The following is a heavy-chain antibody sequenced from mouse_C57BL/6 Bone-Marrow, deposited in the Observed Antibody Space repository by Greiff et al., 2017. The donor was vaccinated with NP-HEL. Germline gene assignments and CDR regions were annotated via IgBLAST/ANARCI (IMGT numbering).Heavy chain of an antibody. CDR3: ARSPPTVVATDFDY. CDR1: GYTFTSYT. D-gene: IGHD1-1*01. Sequence: QVQLQQSGAELARPGASVKMSCKASGYTFTSYTMHWVKQRPGQGLEWIGYINPSSGYTKYNQKFKDKATLTADKSSSTAYMQLSSLTSEDSAVYYCARSPPTVVATDFDYWGQGTTLTVSS. V-gene: IGHV1-4*01. CDR2: INPSSGYT. J-gene: IGHJ2*01.